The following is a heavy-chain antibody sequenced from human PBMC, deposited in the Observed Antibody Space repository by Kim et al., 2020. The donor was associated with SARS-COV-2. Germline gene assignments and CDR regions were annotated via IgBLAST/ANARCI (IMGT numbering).Heavy chain of an antibody. Sequence: GGSLRLSCAASTFAFSIYEMNWLRQAPGKGLEWLSYISNTGDTVYYAESIEGRSTISRDNANNSLFLQMDSLRVEDTAVYYCALIMPRENSFNIWGQGT. D-gene: IGHD2-2*01. J-gene: IGHJ3*02. CDR2: ISNTGDTV. CDR3: ALIMPRENSFNI. CDR1: TFAFSIYE. V-gene: IGHV3-48*03.